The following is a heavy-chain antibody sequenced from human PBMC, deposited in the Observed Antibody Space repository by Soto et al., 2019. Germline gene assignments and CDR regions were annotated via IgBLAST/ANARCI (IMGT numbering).Heavy chain of an antibody. V-gene: IGHV1-18*01. CDR2: ISAYNGNT. CDR3: ARDMWTAVAGTVDY. J-gene: IGHJ4*02. D-gene: IGHD6-19*01. CDR1: GYTFTSYG. Sequence: GASVKVSCKASGYTFTSYGISWVRQAPGQGLEWMGWISAYNGNTNYAQKLQGRVTMTTDTSTSTAYMELRSLRSDDTAVYYCARDMWTAVAGTVDYWGQGTLVTVSS.